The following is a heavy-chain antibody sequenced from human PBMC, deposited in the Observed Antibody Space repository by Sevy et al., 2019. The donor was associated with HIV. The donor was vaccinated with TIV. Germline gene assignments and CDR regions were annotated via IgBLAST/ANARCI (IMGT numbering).Heavy chain of an antibody. D-gene: IGHD2-2*01. CDR2: ISGSGGST. Sequence: GGSLRLSCAASGFTFSSYDMSWVRQAPGKGLEWVSAISGSGGSTYYADSVKGRFTISRDNSKNTLYLQMNSLRAEDTAVYYCAKDLEDIVVVPAANWGQGTLVTVSS. CDR1: GFTFSSYD. CDR3: AKDLEDIVVVPAAN. J-gene: IGHJ4*02. V-gene: IGHV3-23*01.